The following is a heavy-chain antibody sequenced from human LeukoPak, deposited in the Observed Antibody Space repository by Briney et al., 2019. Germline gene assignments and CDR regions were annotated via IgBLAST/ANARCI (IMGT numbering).Heavy chain of an antibody. CDR1: GFTFSNYG. CDR2: ISYDESYK. D-gene: IGHD3-3*01. V-gene: IGHV3-30*18. J-gene: IGHJ4*02. CDR3: AKPSFWSGYYIGGLGHFDY. Sequence: GGSLRLSCAASGFTFSNYGMHWVRQAPGKGLEWVAAISYDESYKYYADSVKGRFTISRDNSKNTLYLQMNSLRAEDTAVYYCAKPSFWSGYYIGGLGHFDYWGQGTLVTVSS.